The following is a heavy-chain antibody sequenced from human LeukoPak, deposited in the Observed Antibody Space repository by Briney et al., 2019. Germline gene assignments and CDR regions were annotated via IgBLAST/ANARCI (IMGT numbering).Heavy chain of an antibody. CDR1: GDSVSGNSAA. Sequence: SQTLSLTCAISGDSVSGNSAAWNWIRQSPSRGLEWLGRTYYRSKWYNDYAVSVKSRITINPDTSKNQFSLQLNSVTPEDTAVYYCARSYSGYEGQEVENDYWGQGTLVTVSS. J-gene: IGHJ4*02. V-gene: IGHV6-1*01. CDR2: TYYRSKWYN. D-gene: IGHD5-12*01. CDR3: ARSYSGYEGQEVENDY.